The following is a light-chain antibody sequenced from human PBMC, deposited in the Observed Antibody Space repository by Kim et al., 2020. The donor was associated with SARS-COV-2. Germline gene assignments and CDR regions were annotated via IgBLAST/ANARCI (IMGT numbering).Light chain of an antibody. CDR1: QDISNY. J-gene: IGKJ1*01. CDR3: QKCDSAPWT. V-gene: IGKV1-27*01. CDR2: AAS. Sequence: ASVGDRVTITCRASQDISNYLVWFQLKPGKAPKLLIYAASALQPGVPSRFSGSGSGTDFTLTVTSLQPEDVATYYCQKCDSAPWTFGQGTKVDIK.